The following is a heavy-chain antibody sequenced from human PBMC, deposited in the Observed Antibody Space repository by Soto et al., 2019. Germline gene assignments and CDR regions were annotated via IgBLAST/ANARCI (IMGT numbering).Heavy chain of an antibody. D-gene: IGHD3-10*01. V-gene: IGHV4-39*01. CDR2: IYYSGST. CDR3: ASSGLLAGAFGI. Sequence: QLQLQESGPGLVKPSETLSLTCTVSGGSISSSRYYWGWIRQPPGKGLEWIGSIYYSGSTYYNPSLKSRVTISVDTSKNQFSLKRSSVTAADTAVYYCASSGLLAGAFGIWGQGTMVTVSS. CDR1: GGSISSSRYY. J-gene: IGHJ3*02.